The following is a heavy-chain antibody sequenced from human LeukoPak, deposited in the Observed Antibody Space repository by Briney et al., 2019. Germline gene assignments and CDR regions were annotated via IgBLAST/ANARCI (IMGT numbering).Heavy chain of an antibody. CDR2: IIPILGIA. CDR1: GGTFSSYA. CDR3: ARAMRKRGYDFWSGSPHYYGMDV. J-gene: IGHJ6*02. Sequence: GGSLRLSCAASGGTFSSYAISWVRQAPGQGLEWMGRIIPILGIANYAQKFQGRVTITADKSTSTAYMELSSLRSEDTAVYYCARAMRKRGYDFWSGSPHYYGMDVWGQGTTVTVSS. V-gene: IGHV1-69*04. D-gene: IGHD3-3*01.